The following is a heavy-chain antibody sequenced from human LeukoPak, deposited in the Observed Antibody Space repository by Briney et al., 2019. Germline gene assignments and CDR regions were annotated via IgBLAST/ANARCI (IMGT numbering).Heavy chain of an antibody. CDR3: ARNTGELDY. CDR2: ISGSGGST. CDR1: GFTFSSYA. Sequence: PGGSLRLSCAASGFTFSSYAMSWVRQAPGKGLEWVSAISGSGGSTYYVDSVKGRFTISRDNAKNSLSLQMNSLRAEDTAVYYCARNTGELDYWGQGTLVTVSS. J-gene: IGHJ4*02. V-gene: IGHV3-23*01. D-gene: IGHD7-27*01.